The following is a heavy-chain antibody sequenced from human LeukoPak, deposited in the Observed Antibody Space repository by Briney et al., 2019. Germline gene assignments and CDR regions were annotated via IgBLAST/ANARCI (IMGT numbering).Heavy chain of an antibody. V-gene: IGHV4-39*07. J-gene: IGHJ4*02. CDR2: IYYSGST. D-gene: IGHD2-15*01. CDR1: GGSISSSSYY. CDR3: ANIHCSGGSCYFDY. Sequence: SETLSLTCTVSGGSISSSSYYWGWIRQPPGKGLEWIGSIYYSGSTYYNPSLKSRVTISVDTSKNQFSLKLSSVTAADTAVYYCANIHCSGGSCYFDYWGQGTLVTVSS.